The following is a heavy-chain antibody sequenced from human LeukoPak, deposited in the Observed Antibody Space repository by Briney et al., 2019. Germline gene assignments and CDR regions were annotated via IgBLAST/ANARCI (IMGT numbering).Heavy chain of an antibody. CDR1: GYIFTNYY. D-gene: IGHD6-13*01. CDR3: ARDKLAFSSSWLFDY. J-gene: IGHJ4*02. Sequence: ASVKVSCKASGYIFTNYYMHWVRQAPGQGLEWMGIINPSDGTTTSAQKFQGRVTMTRDTSTSTVYMELSTLRSEDTAVYYCARDKLAFSSSWLFDYWGQGTLVTVSS. CDR2: INPSDGTT. V-gene: IGHV1-46*01.